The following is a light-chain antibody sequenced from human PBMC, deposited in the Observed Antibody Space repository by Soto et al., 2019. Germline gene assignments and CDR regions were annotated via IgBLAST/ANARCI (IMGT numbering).Light chain of an antibody. J-gene: IGKJ5*01. CDR3: QRLLSDPST. Sequence: QWIPTHRFRVASGGGGDPITRRASQGISSYLAWYQQKPGKAPKLLIYAASTLQSGVPLRFSGSGSGTSFTLALSSLHPEDFATYYCQRLLSDPSTFGRGTRLEIK. CDR1: QGISSY. CDR2: AAS. V-gene: IGKV1-9*01.